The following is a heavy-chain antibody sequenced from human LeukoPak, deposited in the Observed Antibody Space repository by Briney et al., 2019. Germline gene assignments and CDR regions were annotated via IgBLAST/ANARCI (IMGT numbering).Heavy chain of an antibody. V-gene: IGHV1-18*01. J-gene: IGHJ4*02. CDR2: ISAYNGNT. CDR1: GYTFTSYG. D-gene: IGHD3-9*01. CDR3: ARVLRTDLLTYYDILTGYYPFDY. Sequence: GASVKVSCKASGYTFTSYGISWVRQAPGQGLEWMGWISAYNGNTNYAQKLQGRVTMTTDTSTSTAYMELRSLRSDDTAVYYCARVLRTDLLTYYDILTGYYPFDYWGQGTLVTVSS.